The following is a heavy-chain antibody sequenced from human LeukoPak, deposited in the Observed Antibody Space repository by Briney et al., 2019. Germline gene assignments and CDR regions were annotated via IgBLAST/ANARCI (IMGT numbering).Heavy chain of an antibody. CDR3: VRGAFSSIAVAGPIDY. J-gene: IGHJ4*02. D-gene: IGHD6-19*01. CDR1: IDSFSNYH. CDR2: VNESGGT. V-gene: IGHV4-34*01. Sequence: SETLSLTCAVYIDSFSNYHWNWIRQTPAKGMEWIGEVNESGGTNISPSLRSRVILSVDTSKNQFSLKLISVTAADTALYYCVRGAFSSIAVAGPIDYWGQGTLVTVSS.